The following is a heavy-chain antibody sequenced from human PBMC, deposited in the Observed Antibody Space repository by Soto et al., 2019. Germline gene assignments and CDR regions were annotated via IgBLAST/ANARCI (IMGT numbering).Heavy chain of an antibody. CDR3: VRDLGRYFRSGYMDL. V-gene: IGHV3-21*01. J-gene: IGHJ6*02. CDR2: INEDSTYI. CDR1: GFAYNTYS. D-gene: IGHD3-9*01. Sequence: EVHLVESGGGLVNPGGSLRLSCTASGFAYNTYSMNWVRQAPGKGLEWVSSINEDSTYIYYSDSLRGRITISRDNAKDSLFLQMNSLRPDYTAVYYCVRDLGRYFRSGYMDLWGDGATVTVSS.